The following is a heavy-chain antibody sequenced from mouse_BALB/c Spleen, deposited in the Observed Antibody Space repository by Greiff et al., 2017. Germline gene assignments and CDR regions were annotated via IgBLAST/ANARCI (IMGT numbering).Heavy chain of an antibody. V-gene: IGHV14-3*02. D-gene: IGHD1-1*01. J-gene: IGHJ2*01. CDR1: GFNIKDTY. CDR3: ARSGYYGSSYCYFDY. CDR2: IDPANGNT. Sequence: EVKLEESGAELVKPGASVKLSCTASGFNIKDTYMHWVKQRPEQGLEWIGRIDPANGNTKYDPKFQGKATITADTSSNTAYLQLSSLTSEDTAVYYCARSGYYGSSYCYFDYWGQGTTLTVSS.